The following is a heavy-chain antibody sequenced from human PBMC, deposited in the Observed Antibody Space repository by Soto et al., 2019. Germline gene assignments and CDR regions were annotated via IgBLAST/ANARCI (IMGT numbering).Heavy chain of an antibody. V-gene: IGHV1-3*01. J-gene: IGHJ4*02. D-gene: IGHD3-10*01. CDR1: GYTFTSYA. CDR3: AREFRSALLWFGEFDY. Sequence: QVQLVQSGAEVKKPGASVKVSCKASGYTFTSYAMHWVRQAPGQRLEWMGWINAGNGNTKYSQKFQGRVTITRDTSASTAYMELSSLRSEDTAVYYCAREFRSALLWFGEFDYWGQGTLVTVSS. CDR2: INAGNGNT.